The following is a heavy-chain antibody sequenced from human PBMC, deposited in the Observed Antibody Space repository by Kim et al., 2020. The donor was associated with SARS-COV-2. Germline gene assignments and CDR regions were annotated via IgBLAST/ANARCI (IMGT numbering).Heavy chain of an antibody. CDR3: ARPRGYYYYYGMDV. V-gene: IGHV3-48*03. D-gene: IGHD3-10*01. CDR1: GFIFSSYE. J-gene: IGHJ6*02. Sequence: GGSLRLSCAASGFIFSSYEMNWVRQAPGKGLEWVSYVSSSGSAIYYADSVKGRFTISRDNAKNSLYLQMNSLRAEDTAIYYCARPRGYYYYYGMDVWG. CDR2: VSSSGSAI.